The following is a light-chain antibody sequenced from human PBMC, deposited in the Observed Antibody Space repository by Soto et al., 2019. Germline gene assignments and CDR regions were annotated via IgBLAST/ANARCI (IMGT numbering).Light chain of an antibody. Sequence: EIQMTQFPSTLSASVGDRVTITCRASQSISNRLAWFQQKSGEAPNLLIHKASSLESGVPSRFSGSGSGTEFTLTISSLQPDDFATYYCQQYNTYSWTFGQGTKVEIK. CDR3: QQYNTYSWT. J-gene: IGKJ1*01. CDR1: QSISNR. V-gene: IGKV1-5*03. CDR2: KAS.